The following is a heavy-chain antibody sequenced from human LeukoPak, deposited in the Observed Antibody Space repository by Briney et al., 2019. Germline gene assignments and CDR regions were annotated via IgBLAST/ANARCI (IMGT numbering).Heavy chain of an antibody. CDR3: AREVYSSSQIDY. CDR2: IYHSGST. CDR1: GGSISSGGYS. V-gene: IGHV4-30-2*01. D-gene: IGHD6-6*01. Sequence: SQTLSLTCAVSGGSISSGGYSWSWIRQPPGKGLEWIGYIYHSGSTNYNPSLKSRVTMSVDTSKNQFSLKLSSVTAADTAVYYCAREVYSSSQIDYWGQGTLVTVSS. J-gene: IGHJ4*02.